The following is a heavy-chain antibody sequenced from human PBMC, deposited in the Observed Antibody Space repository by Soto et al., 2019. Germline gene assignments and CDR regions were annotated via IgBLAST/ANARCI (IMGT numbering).Heavy chain of an antibody. CDR3: ARTMVRGVMTLQHYYYMDV. CDR1: GFTFSDYY. V-gene: IGHV3-11*01. J-gene: IGHJ6*03. CDR2: ISSSGSTI. Sequence: QVQLVESGGGWVKPGGSLRLSCAASGFTFSDYYMSWIRQAPGKGLEWVSYISSSGSTIYYADSVKGRFTISRDNAKNLLYLQMNSLRAEDTAVYYCARTMVRGVMTLQHYYYMDVWGKGTTVTVSS. D-gene: IGHD3-10*01.